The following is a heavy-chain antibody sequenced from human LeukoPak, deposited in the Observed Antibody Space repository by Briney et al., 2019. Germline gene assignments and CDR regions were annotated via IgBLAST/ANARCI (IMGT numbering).Heavy chain of an antibody. V-gene: IGHV4-39*01. CDR3: ARWYYYDSSGYYDACYFDY. D-gene: IGHD3-22*01. CDR2: IYYSGST. Sequence: SETLSLTCTVAGGSISSSSYYWGWIRQPPGKGLEWIGSIYYSGSTYYNPSLKSRVTISVDTSKNQFSLKLSSVTAADTAVYYCARWYYYDSSGYYDACYFDYWGQGTLVTVSS. CDR1: GGSISSSSYY. J-gene: IGHJ4*02.